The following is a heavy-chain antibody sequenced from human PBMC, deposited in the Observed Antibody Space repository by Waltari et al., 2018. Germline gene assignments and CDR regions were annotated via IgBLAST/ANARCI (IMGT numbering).Heavy chain of an antibody. V-gene: IGHV4-39*01. CDR2: IFFSGSI. CDR1: GGSISSSXYY. Sequence: LQESGPXLVXXSETXSLTCTXSGGSISSSXYYLGWIRQPPGQGLEWGGSIFFSGSIXYNPSLKSRVXVSGATSKNQFSLTLRSXTDADTAVXYXALXMSGLPHDAFGXWGQGTLVTVSS. CDR3: ALXMSGLPHDAFGX. J-gene: IGHJ3*01.